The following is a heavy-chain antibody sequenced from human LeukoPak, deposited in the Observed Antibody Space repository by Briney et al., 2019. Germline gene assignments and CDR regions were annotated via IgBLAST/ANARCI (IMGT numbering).Heavy chain of an antibody. CDR3: ARHQWVPAFDI. CDR1: GESVSGFY. V-gene: IGHV4-59*08. Sequence: PSETLSLTCGVSGESVSGFYWNWNRQTPGKGLEWIGYIYYTGSTNYNPSLKSRVTISIDTAKNQFSLKLSSVTAADTAVYYCARHQWVPAFDIWGQGTMVTVSS. J-gene: IGHJ3*02. D-gene: IGHD1-26*01. CDR2: IYYTGST.